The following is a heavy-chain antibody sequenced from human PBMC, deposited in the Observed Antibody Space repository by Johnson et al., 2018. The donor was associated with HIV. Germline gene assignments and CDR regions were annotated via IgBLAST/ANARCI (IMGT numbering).Heavy chain of an antibody. V-gene: IGHV3-7*01. CDR3: GGEAVWMRGWGDVFDV. D-gene: IGHD3-16*01. Sequence: EQLVESGGGLVQPGGSLRLSCAASGFTFSGFCMRWVRQAPGKGLECVANMTQDGSDKYHADSVKGRFTISRDKAKSALYLQMNRLRVEGAAVYDCGGEAVWMRGWGDVFDVWGQGTMVTVSS. J-gene: IGHJ3*01. CDR2: MTQDGSDK. CDR1: GFTFSGFC.